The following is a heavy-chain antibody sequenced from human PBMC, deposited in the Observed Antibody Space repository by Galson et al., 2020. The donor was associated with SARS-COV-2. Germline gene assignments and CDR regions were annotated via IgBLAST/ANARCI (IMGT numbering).Heavy chain of an antibody. J-gene: IGHJ3*02. V-gene: IGHV3-30*02. CDR3: AQDQRAINYPLAFDI. Sequence: GGSLRLYCAASGFTFIFYGMQWVRQAPGKGLEWVAFIRGDGSDTYYADSVKGRFTILRDNSKNMLNLQMDSLRVDDTAVYYCAQDQRAINYPLAFDIWGQGTMVTVSS. D-gene: IGHD3-10*01. CDR2: IRGDGSDT. CDR1: GFTFIFYG.